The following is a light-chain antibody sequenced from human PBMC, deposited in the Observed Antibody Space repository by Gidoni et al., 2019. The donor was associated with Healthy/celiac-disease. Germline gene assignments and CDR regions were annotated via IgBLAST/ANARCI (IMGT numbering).Light chain of an antibody. CDR3: SSYTSSSTYV. V-gene: IGLV2-14*01. J-gene: IGLJ1*01. Sequence: QAALTQTASGSGAPGQAITISRTGTSSDVGGYNYVSWYQQHPGKAPTLMIYEVSKRPSGVSNRFSGSKSGNPASLPISLLQAEDEADYYCSSYTSSSTYVFGTGTKVTVL. CDR2: EVS. CDR1: SSDVGGYNY.